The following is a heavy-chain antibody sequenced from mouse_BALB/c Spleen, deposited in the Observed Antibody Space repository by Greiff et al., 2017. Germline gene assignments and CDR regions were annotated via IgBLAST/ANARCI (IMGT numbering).Heavy chain of an antibody. D-gene: IGHD1-2*01. CDR1: GFNIKDTY. Sequence: VQLQQSGAELVKPGASVKLSCTASGFNIKDTYMHWVKQRPEQGLEWIGRIDPANGNTKYDPKFQGKATITADTSSNTAYLQLSSLTSEDTAVYYCARRTTAKDYAMDYWGQGTSVTVSS. V-gene: IGHV14-3*02. CDR2: IDPANGNT. J-gene: IGHJ4*01. CDR3: ARRTTAKDYAMDY.